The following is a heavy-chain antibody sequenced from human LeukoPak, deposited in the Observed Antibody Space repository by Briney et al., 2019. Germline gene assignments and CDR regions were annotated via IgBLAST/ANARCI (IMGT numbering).Heavy chain of an antibody. CDR1: GFSFSDHY. D-gene: IGHD1-14*01. Sequence: GGSLRLSCAASGFSFSDHYMEWVRQAPGKGLEWVGRIRNKANSYTTEYAASVKGRFTISRDDSKNSLYLQLNSLETEDTAVYYCARGCTFKTSPNRYFDYWGQGTLVTVSS. J-gene: IGHJ4*02. CDR2: IRNKANSYTT. CDR3: ARGCTFKTSPNRYFDY. V-gene: IGHV3-72*01.